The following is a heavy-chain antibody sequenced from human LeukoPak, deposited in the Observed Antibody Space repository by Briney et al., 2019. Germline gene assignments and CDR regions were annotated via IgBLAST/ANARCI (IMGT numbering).Heavy chain of an antibody. CDR3: ARDRERYSYGALDY. Sequence: SVKVSCKASGGTFSSYAISWVRQAPGQGLEWMGGIIPIFGTANYAQKFQGRVTITTDESTGTAYMELSSLRSEDTAVYYCARDRERYSYGALDYWGQGTLVTVSS. V-gene: IGHV1-69*05. J-gene: IGHJ4*02. D-gene: IGHD5-18*01. CDR2: IIPIFGTA. CDR1: GGTFSSYA.